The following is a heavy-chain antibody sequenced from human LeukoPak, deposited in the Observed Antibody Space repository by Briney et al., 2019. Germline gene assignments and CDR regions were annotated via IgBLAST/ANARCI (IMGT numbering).Heavy chain of an antibody. CDR3: ARDGYGTNYMDV. CDR1: GFTFSSYE. J-gene: IGHJ6*03. V-gene: IGHV3-53*01. D-gene: IGHD1-1*01. Sequence: PGGSLRLSCAASGFTFSSYEMNWVRQAPGKGLEWVSVIYSGGTTYYADSVKGRFTISRDNSKNTLSLQMNNLRAEDTAVYYCARDGYGTNYMDVWGKGTTVTVSS. CDR2: IYSGGTT.